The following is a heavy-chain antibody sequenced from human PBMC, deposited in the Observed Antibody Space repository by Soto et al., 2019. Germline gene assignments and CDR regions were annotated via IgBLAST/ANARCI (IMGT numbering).Heavy chain of an antibody. V-gene: IGHV3-23*01. CDR2: ISGSGGST. CDR1: GFTFSSYA. J-gene: IGHJ5*02. Sequence: GGSLRLSCAASGFTFSSYAMSWVRQAPGKGLEWVSAISGSGGSTYYADSVKGRFTISRDNSKNTLYLQMNSLRAEDTALYYCAKDRPTSIFGVVNSNWFDPWDQGTLVTVSS. D-gene: IGHD3-3*01. CDR3: AKDRPTSIFGVVNSNWFDP.